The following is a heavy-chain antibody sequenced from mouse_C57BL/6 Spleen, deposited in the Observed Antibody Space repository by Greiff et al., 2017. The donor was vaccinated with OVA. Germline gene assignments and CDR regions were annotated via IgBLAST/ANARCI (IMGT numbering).Heavy chain of an antibody. Sequence: QVQLKQSGAELVKPGASVKLSCKASGYTFTSYWMHWVKQRPGQGLEWIGMIHPNSGSTNYNEKFKSKATLTVDKSSSTAYMQLSSLTSEDSAVYYCARALYYYGSSYGYFDVWGTGTTVTVSS. V-gene: IGHV1-64*01. CDR3: ARALYYYGSSYGYFDV. D-gene: IGHD1-1*01. J-gene: IGHJ1*03. CDR1: GYTFTSYW. CDR2: IHPNSGST.